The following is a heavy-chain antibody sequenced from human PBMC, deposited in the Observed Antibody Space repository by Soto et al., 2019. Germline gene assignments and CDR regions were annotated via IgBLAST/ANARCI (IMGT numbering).Heavy chain of an antibody. D-gene: IGHD2-2*01. Sequence: QVQLVQSGAEVKKPGSSVKVSCKASGGTFSSYTISWVRQAPGQGLEWMGRIIPILGIANYAQKVQGRVTITADKSTSTAYMELSSLRSEDTAVYYCARSRYQLLFEVPYYYYGMDVWGQGTTVTVSS. V-gene: IGHV1-69*02. CDR1: GGTFSSYT. CDR3: ARSRYQLLFEVPYYYYGMDV. J-gene: IGHJ6*02. CDR2: IIPILGIA.